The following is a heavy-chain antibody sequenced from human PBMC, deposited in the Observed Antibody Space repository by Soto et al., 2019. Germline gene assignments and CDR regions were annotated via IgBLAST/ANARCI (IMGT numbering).Heavy chain of an antibody. CDR2: INPNSGGT. CDR1: GYTFTGYY. Sequence: ASVKVSCKASGYTFTGYYMHWVRQAPGQGLEWMGWINPNSGGTNYAQKFQGWVTMTRDTSISTAYMELSRLRSDDTAVYYCATSRISIAVAGETEYYFDYWGQGTLVTVSS. V-gene: IGHV1-2*04. D-gene: IGHD6-19*01. CDR3: ATSRISIAVAGETEYYFDY. J-gene: IGHJ4*02.